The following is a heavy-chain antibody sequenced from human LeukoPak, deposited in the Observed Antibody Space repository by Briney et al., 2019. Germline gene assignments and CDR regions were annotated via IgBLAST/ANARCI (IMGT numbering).Heavy chain of an antibody. Sequence: GGSLRLSCAASGFTFRSYAMSWVRQAPGKGLEWVSTISGSGGSTYYADSVKGRFTISRDNSKNTLYLQMNGLRAEDTAVYYCAKARAYCSGGDCPGGYYYGMDVWGQGTTVTVSS. CDR2: ISGSGGST. J-gene: IGHJ6*02. D-gene: IGHD2-15*01. CDR3: AKARAYCSGGDCPGGYYYGMDV. CDR1: GFTFRSYA. V-gene: IGHV3-23*01.